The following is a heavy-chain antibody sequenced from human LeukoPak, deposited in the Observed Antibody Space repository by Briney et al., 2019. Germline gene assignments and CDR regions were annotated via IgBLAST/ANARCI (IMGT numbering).Heavy chain of an antibody. CDR1: GYTFTSYG. CDR2: ISAYNGNT. V-gene: IGHV1-18*04. CDR3: ARVMYYDILTGYSALDY. J-gene: IGHJ4*02. D-gene: IGHD3-9*01. Sequence: ASVKVSCKASGYTFTSYGISWVRQPPGQGLEWMGWISAYNGNTNYAQKLQGRVTMTTDTSTSTAYMELRSLRSDDTAVYYCARVMYYDILTGYSALDYWGQGTLVTVSS.